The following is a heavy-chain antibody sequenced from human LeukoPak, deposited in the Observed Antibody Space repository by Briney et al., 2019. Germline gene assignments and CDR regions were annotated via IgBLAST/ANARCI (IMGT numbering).Heavy chain of an antibody. D-gene: IGHD2-2*01. V-gene: IGHV1-69*05. J-gene: IGHJ3*02. CDR2: IIPIFGTA. Sequence: ASVKVSCKASGGTFSSYAISWVRQAPGQGLEWMGGIIPIFGTANYAQKFQGRVTITTDESTSTAYMELSSLRSEDTAVYYCARAHCSSTSCYHNDAFDIWGQGTMVGVSS. CDR3: ARAHCSSTSCYHNDAFDI. CDR1: GGTFSSYA.